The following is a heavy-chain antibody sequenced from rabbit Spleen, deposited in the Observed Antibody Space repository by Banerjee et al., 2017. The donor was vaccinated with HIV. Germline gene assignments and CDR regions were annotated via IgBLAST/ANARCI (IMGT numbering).Heavy chain of an antibody. J-gene: IGHJ6*01. Sequence: QQQLVESGGDLVQPEGSLALTCKASGFTISSSYYMCWVRQAPGKGLEWIGCIYAGSGGTWFPTWAKGRFTCSKTSSTTVTLQMTSLTVADTATYFCARDTGSSFSSYGMDLWGQGTLVTVS. CDR3: ARDTGSSFSSYGMDL. CDR1: GFTISSSYY. D-gene: IGHD8-1*01. V-gene: IGHV1S45*01. CDR2: IYAGSGGT.